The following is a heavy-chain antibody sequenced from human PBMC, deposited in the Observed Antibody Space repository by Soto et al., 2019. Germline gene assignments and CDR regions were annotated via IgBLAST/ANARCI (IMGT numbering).Heavy chain of an antibody. CDR3: ARNDPYGTSDY. CDR2: IYRSGSS. V-gene: IGHV4-31*03. Sequence: QVQLQESGPGLVKPSQTLSLTCTVSGASISSGGSYWSWIRQYPAKGLEWIGYIYRSGSSYYNPSLKSRVTMSVDTSKNQFSLKLTSVTAADTAVYYCARNDPYGTSDYWGQGTLVTVSS. J-gene: IGHJ4*02. CDR1: GASISSGGSY. D-gene: IGHD3-16*01.